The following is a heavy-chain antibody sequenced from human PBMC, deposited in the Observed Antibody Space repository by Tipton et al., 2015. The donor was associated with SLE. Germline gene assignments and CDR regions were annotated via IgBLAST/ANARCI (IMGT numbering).Heavy chain of an antibody. CDR1: GGSISTSY. J-gene: IGHJ4*02. CDR3: ARYIVVVRYFDY. Sequence: GLVKPSETLSLTCSVSGGSISTSYWSWIRQPPGGGLEWLGFIYSRGSSSYNPSLESRVTFSLDTSRNQFSLQLSSVTAADTAVYYCARYIVVVRYFDYWGQGTLVTVSS. D-gene: IGHD2-21*01. CDR2: IYSRGSS. V-gene: IGHV4-59*12.